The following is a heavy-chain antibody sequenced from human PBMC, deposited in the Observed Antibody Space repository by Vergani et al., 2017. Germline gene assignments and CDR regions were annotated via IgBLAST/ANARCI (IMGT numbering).Heavy chain of an antibody. Sequence: QVQLQESGPGLVKPSETLSLTCTVSGGSISSYYWSWIRQPPGKGLEWIGFIYYSGSTNYNPSLKSRVTISVDTSKNQFSLKLSSVTAADTAVYYCARGAGYGDLNYFDYWGQGTLVTVSS. CDR2: IYYSGST. D-gene: IGHD4-17*01. J-gene: IGHJ4*02. V-gene: IGHV4-59*01. CDR1: GGSISSYY. CDR3: ARGAGYGDLNYFDY.